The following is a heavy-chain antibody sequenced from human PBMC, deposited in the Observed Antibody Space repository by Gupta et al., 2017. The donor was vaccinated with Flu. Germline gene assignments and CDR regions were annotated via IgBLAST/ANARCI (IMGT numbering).Heavy chain of an antibody. Sequence: EVQLLESGGGLVQPGGSLRLSCAASGFTFSSYAMSWVRQAPGKGLEWVSAISGSGGSTYYADSVKGRFTISRDNSKNTLYLQMNSLRAEDTAVYYCANGFVYSSGYSDAFDIWGQGTMVTVSS. CDR3: ANGFVYSSGYSDAFDI. D-gene: IGHD3-22*01. CDR1: GFTFSSYA. V-gene: IGHV3-23*01. CDR2: ISGSGGST. J-gene: IGHJ3*02.